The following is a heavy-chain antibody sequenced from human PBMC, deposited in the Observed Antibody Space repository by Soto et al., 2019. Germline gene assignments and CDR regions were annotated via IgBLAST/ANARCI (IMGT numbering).Heavy chain of an antibody. CDR3: AHKAGWAGEVAVAGTFDY. J-gene: IGHJ4*02. Sequence: SGPTLVNPTQTLTLTCTFSGFSLSTSGVGVGWIRQPPGKALEWLALIYWDDDKRYSPSLKSRLTITKDTSKNQVVLTMTNMDPVDTATYYCAHKAGWAGEVAVAGTFDYWGQGTLVTVSS. CDR2: IYWDDDK. V-gene: IGHV2-5*02. CDR1: GFSLSTSGVG. D-gene: IGHD6-19*01.